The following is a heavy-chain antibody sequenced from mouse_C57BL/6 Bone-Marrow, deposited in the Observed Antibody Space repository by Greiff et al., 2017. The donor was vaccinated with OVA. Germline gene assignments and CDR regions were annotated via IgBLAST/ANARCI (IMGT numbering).Heavy chain of an antibody. Sequence: VQLQQSGPVLVKPGASVKMSCKASGYTFTDYYMNWVKQSHGKSLEWIGVINPYNGGTSYNQKFKGKATLTVDKSSSTAYMELNSLTSEDSAVYYCTRGDYYGSSSDYWGQGTTLTVSS. V-gene: IGHV1-19*01. CDR3: TRGDYYGSSSDY. D-gene: IGHD1-1*01. J-gene: IGHJ2*01. CDR1: GYTFTDYY. CDR2: INPYNGGT.